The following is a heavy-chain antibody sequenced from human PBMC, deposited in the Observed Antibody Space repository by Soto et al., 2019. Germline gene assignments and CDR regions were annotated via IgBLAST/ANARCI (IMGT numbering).Heavy chain of an antibody. CDR1: GSTFTSYG. J-gene: IGHJ6*02. CDR2: ISAYNGNT. CDR3: ARDLITMVRGVTDYYYGMDV. Sequence: ASAEVSCQASGSTFTSYGITFLRQDPGQPLEFMGWISAYNGNTNYAQKLQGRVTMTTDTSTSTAYMELRSLRSDDTAVYYCARDLITMVRGVTDYYYGMDVWGQGTTVTVSS. D-gene: IGHD3-10*01. V-gene: IGHV1-18*01.